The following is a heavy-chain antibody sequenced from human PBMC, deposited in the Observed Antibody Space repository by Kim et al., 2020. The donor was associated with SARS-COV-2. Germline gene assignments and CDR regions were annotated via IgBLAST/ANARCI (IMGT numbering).Heavy chain of an antibody. CDR2: IYSGGST. J-gene: IGHJ4*02. D-gene: IGHD3-9*01. Sequence: GGSLRLSCAASGFTVSSNYMSWVRQAPGKGLEWVSVIYSGGSTYYADSVKGRFTISRDNSKNTLYLQMNSLRAEDTAVYYCARVCDILTGYYFDYWGQGTLVTVSS. V-gene: IGHV3-53*01. CDR1: GFTVSSNY. CDR3: ARVCDILTGYYFDY.